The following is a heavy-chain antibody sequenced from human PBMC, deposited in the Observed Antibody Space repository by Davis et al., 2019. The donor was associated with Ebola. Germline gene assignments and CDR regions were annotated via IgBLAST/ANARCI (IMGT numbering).Heavy chain of an antibody. CDR1: GGSFPGYF. D-gene: IGHD2-21*02. J-gene: IGHJ5*02. V-gene: IGHV4-34*01. Sequence: MPSQTLSLTCAIYGGSFPGYFWSWIRQPPGKGMEWIGQTSQGGVTNYHPSLKSRVTISMDTSKNQFYLRLDSVTAADTAVFYCARTAMTSISDLGLGYNYFDPWGQGTLVTVST. CDR3: ARTAMTSISDLGLGYNYFDP. CDR2: TSQGGVT.